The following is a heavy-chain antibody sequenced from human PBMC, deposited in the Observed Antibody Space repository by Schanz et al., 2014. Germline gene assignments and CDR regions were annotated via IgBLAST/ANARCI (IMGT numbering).Heavy chain of an antibody. J-gene: IGHJ5*02. D-gene: IGHD3-10*01. Sequence: VQLVESGGGVVQPGGSLRLSCAASGFTFTNLGMHWVRQAPGKGPEWVSAIGGDASRTYYADSVKGRFTISRDNSKSTLYLQMNSLRADDAAVYYCARAPPLVRGIAGWFGPWGQGSLVTVSS. V-gene: IGHV3-23*04. CDR3: ARAPPLVRGIAGWFGP. CDR1: GFTFTNLG. CDR2: IGGDASRT.